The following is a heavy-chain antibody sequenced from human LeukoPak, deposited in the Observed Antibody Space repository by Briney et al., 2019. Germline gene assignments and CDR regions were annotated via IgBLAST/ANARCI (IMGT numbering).Heavy chain of an antibody. J-gene: IGHJ6*03. CDR2: INPSGGST. V-gene: IGHV1-46*01. Sequence: ASVKVSCKASGYTFTSYYMHWVRQAPGQGLEWMGIINPSGGSTSYAQKFQGRVTMTRNTSISTAYMELSSLRSEDTAVYYCARGSDGSGSYYKLYYYYYVDVWGKGTTVTISS. CDR3: ARGSDGSGSYYKLYYYYYVDV. CDR1: GYTFTSYY. D-gene: IGHD3-10*01.